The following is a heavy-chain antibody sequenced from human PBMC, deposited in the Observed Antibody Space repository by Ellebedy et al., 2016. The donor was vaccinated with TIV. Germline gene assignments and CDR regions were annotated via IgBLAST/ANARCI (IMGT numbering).Heavy chain of an antibody. CDR2: FYYDGST. CDR3: FGAYRRGGGGEFAH. V-gene: IGHV3-53*01. J-gene: IGHJ1*01. D-gene: IGHD3-10*01. Sequence: GGSLRLSXAASGFIVSTNDVSWVRQAPAKGLEWVSVFYYDGSTYYADSVKGRFTVSRDNSKNTVYLQMESLRADDAAVYYGFGAYRRGGGGEFAHWGQGTLVTVSS. CDR1: GFIVSTND.